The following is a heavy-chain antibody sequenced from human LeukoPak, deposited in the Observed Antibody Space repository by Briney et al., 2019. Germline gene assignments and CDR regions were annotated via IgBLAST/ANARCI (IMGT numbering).Heavy chain of an antibody. CDR3: ARGLRTIPLPILIPPDAFDI. Sequence: PSETLSLTCTVSGGSISSGGYYWSWIRQHPGKGLEWIGYIYYSGSTYYNPSLKSRVTISVDTSKNQFSLKLSSVTAADTAVYYCARGLRTIPLPILIPPDAFDIWGQGTMVTVSS. CDR2: IYYSGST. J-gene: IGHJ3*02. V-gene: IGHV4-31*03. CDR1: GGSISSGGYY. D-gene: IGHD3-9*01.